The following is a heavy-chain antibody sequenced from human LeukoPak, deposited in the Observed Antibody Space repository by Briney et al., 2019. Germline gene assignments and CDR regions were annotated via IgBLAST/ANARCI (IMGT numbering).Heavy chain of an antibody. CDR3: ARRGRNVVVPAAMSAMDV. D-gene: IGHD2-2*01. J-gene: IGHJ6*02. Sequence: GGSLRLSCAASGFTFRSYSMNWVRQAPGKGLEWVSYISSSSSNIYYADSVKGRFTISRDNAKNSLYLQMNSLRAEDTAVYYCARRGRNVVVPAAMSAMDVWGQGTTVTVSS. V-gene: IGHV3-48*04. CDR2: ISSSSSNI. CDR1: GFTFRSYS.